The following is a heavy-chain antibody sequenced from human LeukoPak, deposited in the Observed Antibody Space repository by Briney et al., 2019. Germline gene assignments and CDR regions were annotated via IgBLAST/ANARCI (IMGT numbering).Heavy chain of an antibody. Sequence: SETLSLTCAVYGGSFSGYYWSLIRQPPGKGLEWIGEINHSGSTNYNPSLKSRVTISVDTSKNQFSLKLSSVTAADTAVYYCARPVIRRYQPFDIWGQGTMVTVSS. V-gene: IGHV4-34*01. CDR3: ARPVIRRYQPFDI. CDR2: INHSGST. CDR1: GGSFSGYY. J-gene: IGHJ3*02. D-gene: IGHD2-2*01.